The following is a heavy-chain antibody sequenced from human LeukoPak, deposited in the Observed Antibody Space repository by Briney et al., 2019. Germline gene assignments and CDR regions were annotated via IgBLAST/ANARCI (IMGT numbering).Heavy chain of an antibody. CDR2: IYYSGST. Sequence: SETLSLTCTVSGGSISSSSYYWGWIRQPPGKGLEWIGSIYYSGSTYYNPSLKSRVTISVDTSKNQFSLKLSSVTAADTAVYYCAARLQSGFFRYWGQGTLVTVSS. CDR3: AARLQSGFFRY. V-gene: IGHV4-39*01. CDR1: GGSISSSSYY. D-gene: IGHD5-12*01. J-gene: IGHJ4*02.